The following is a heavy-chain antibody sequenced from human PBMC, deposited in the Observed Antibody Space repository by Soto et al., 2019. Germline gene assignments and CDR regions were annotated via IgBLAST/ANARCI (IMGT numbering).Heavy chain of an antibody. J-gene: IGHJ4*02. D-gene: IGHD1-26*01. CDR3: AKDSPLSGNYQDFEL. Sequence: ASVKVSCKVSGYTLTELSMHWVRQAPGKGLEWMGGFDPEDGETIYAQKFQGRVTMTEDTSTDTAYVELSSLRSEDTAVYYCAKDSPLSGNYQDFELWGQGTLVTVSS. CDR2: FDPEDGET. CDR1: GYTLTELS. V-gene: IGHV1-24*01.